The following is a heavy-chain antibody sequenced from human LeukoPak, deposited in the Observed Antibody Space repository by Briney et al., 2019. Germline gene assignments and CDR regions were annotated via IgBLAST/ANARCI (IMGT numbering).Heavy chain of an antibody. CDR1: GGSISSYY. Sequence: SETLSLTCTVSGGSISSYYWSWLRQPPGKGLEWLGYIYYSGSTNYNPSLKSRVTISVDTSKNQFSLKLSSVTAADTAVYYCARERLWFGEYGYYYYMDVWGKGTTVTVSS. J-gene: IGHJ6*03. CDR2: IYYSGST. D-gene: IGHD3-10*01. V-gene: IGHV4-59*01. CDR3: ARERLWFGEYGYYYYMDV.